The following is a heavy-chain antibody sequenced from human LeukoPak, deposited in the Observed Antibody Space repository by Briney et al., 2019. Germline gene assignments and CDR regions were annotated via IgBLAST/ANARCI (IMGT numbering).Heavy chain of an antibody. V-gene: IGHV1-2*02. D-gene: IGHD5-12*01. Sequence: ASVKVSCKASAYTFTSYDINWVRQATGQGLEWMGWINPNSGGTNYAQKFQGRVTMTRDTSISTANMELSRLRSDDTAVYYCARDIGATSWFDPWGQGTLVTVSS. CDR2: INPNSGGT. CDR1: AYTFTSYD. CDR3: ARDIGATSWFDP. J-gene: IGHJ5*02.